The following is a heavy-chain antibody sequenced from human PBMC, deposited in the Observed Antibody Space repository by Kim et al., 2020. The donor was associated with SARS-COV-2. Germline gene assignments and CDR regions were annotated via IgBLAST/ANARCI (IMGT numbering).Heavy chain of an antibody. CDR3: ARGAMQWLARSYNWFDP. CDR2: INHSGST. V-gene: IGHV4-34*01. CDR1: GGSFSGYY. J-gene: IGHJ5*02. Sequence: SETLSLTCAVYGGSFSGYYWSWIRQPPGKGLEWIGEINHSGSTNYNPSLKSRVTISVDTSKNQFSLKLSSVTAADTAVYYCARGAMQWLARSYNWFDPWGQGTLVTVSS. D-gene: IGHD6-19*01.